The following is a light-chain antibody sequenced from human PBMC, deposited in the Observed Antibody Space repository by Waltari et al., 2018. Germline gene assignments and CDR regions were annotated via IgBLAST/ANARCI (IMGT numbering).Light chain of an antibody. CDR2: EAT. V-gene: IGLV2-23*01. CDR3: CSYTGSSTSYG. J-gene: IGLJ1*01. CDR1: STDLASYNL. Sequence: QSALSQPAPVSGSPGQSLTITCTGASTDLASYNLVAWYQHHPNRAPKLIIYEATKRPSGISHLFSGAKSGATASLRISGLQADDEADYYCCSYTGSSTSYGCGGGTKVTVL.